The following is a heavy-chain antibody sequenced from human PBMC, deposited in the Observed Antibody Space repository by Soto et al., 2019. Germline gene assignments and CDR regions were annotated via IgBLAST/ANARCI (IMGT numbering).Heavy chain of an antibody. J-gene: IGHJ6*03. CDR3: AKDSTHYYYYMDV. Sequence: GGSLRLSCAASGFTFDDYAMHWVRQAPGKGLEWVSGISWNSGSIGYADSVKGRFTISRDNAKNSLYLQMNSLRAEDTALYYCAKDSTHYYYYMDVWGKGTTVTVSS. CDR2: ISWNSGSI. V-gene: IGHV3-9*01. CDR1: GFTFDDYA.